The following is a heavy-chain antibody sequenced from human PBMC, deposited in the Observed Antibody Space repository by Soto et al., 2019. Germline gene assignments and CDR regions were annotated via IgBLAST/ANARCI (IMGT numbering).Heavy chain of an antibody. D-gene: IGHD3-3*01. J-gene: IGHJ5*02. Sequence: SDTLSLTCDVSGVSFSDNYWTWIRHVPGKGLEWIGYIYYSGSTNYNPSLKSRVTISVDTSKNQFSLKLSSVTAADTAVYYCARVYFSRGVVFDPWGQGTLVTVSS. V-gene: IGHV4-59*13. CDR1: GVSFSDNY. CDR3: ARVYFSRGVVFDP. CDR2: IYYSGST.